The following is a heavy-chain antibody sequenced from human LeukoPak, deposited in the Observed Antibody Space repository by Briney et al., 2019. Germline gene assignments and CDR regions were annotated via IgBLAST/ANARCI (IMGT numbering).Heavy chain of an antibody. D-gene: IGHD6-19*01. V-gene: IGHV4-39*01. J-gene: IGHJ4*02. CDR2: IYHSGST. Sequence: PSETLSLTCTVSGGPIRMSTYYWGWIRQPPGKGLEWIGSIYHSGSTHYNPSLRSRVTMSVDTSKNQFTLKVTAVTAADTAVYYCVTNGTVTVAGTKFNYFDYWGQGALVTVSS. CDR1: GGPIRMSTYY. CDR3: VTNGTVTVAGTKFNYFDY.